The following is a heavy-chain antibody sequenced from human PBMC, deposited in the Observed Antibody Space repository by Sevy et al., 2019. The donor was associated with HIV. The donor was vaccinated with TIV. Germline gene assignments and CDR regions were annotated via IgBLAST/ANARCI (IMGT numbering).Heavy chain of an antibody. D-gene: IGHD6-6*01. V-gene: IGHV5-51*01. CDR3: ARISSSPRAYYYYFGMDV. Sequence: GESLKISCKGSEYNFTNYWIGWVRHMPGKGLEWMGIIYPGDSGTRYSPSFQDQVTISADKSISTAYLQWSSLKASDTAMYYCARISSSPRAYYYYFGMDVWGQGTTVTVSS. CDR1: EYNFTNYW. J-gene: IGHJ6*02. CDR2: IYPGDSGT.